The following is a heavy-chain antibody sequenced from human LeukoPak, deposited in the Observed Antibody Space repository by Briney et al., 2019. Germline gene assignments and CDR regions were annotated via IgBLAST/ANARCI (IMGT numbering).Heavy chain of an antibody. D-gene: IGHD2-2*01. CDR1: GYTFTSCG. Sequence: GASVKVSCKASGYTFTSCGISWVRQAPGQGLEWMGWINPNSGGTNYAQKFQGRVTMTRDTSISTAYMELSRLRSDDTAVYYCARGEAYRSSTSCYLYYFDYWGQGTLVTVSS. CDR3: ARGEAYRSSTSCYLYYFDY. V-gene: IGHV1-2*02. CDR2: INPNSGGT. J-gene: IGHJ4*02.